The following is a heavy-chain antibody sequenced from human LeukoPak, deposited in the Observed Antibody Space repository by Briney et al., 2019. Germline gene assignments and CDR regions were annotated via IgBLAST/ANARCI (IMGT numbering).Heavy chain of an antibody. CDR2: IIPIFGTA. D-gene: IGHD3-22*01. V-gene: IGHV1-69*05. CDR3: ARPSYYYDSSLGY. CDR1: GGTFSSYA. Sequence: GASVKVSCKAPGGTFSSYAISWVRQAPGQGLEWMGGIIPIFGTANYAQKFQGRVTITTDESTSTAYMELSSLRSEDTAVYYCARPSYYYDSSLGYWGQGTLVTVSS. J-gene: IGHJ4*02.